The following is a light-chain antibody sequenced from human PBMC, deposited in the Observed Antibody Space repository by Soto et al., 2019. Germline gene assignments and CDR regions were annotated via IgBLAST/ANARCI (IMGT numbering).Light chain of an antibody. Sequence: IVLTQSPGTLSLSPGERATLSCRASESVGSNYLAWYQQKPGQAPRLLIYGASSRATGIPDRFSGSGSGTDFTLTISRLEPEHCAVYHCQQYSSSPTFGQGTKVEI. CDR3: QQYSSSPT. CDR2: GAS. CDR1: ESVGSNY. V-gene: IGKV3-20*01. J-gene: IGKJ1*01.